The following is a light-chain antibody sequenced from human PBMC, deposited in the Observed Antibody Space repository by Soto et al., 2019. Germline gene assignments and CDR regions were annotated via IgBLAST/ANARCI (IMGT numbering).Light chain of an antibody. J-gene: IGLJ2*01. V-gene: IGLV1-40*01. Sequence: QPVLTQPPSVSGAPGQRVTISCTGSSSNIGAGYDVHWYQQLPGTAPKLLLYGNSNRPSGVPDRFSGSKSGTSASLAITGLQAEDEDDDYCQSYDSSLRGHVVFGGGTKLTVL. CDR2: GNS. CDR1: SSNIGAGYD. CDR3: QSYDSSLRGHVV.